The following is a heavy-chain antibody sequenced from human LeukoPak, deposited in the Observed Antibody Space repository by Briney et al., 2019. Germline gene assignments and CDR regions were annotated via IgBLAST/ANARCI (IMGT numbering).Heavy chain of an antibody. V-gene: IGHV3-33*01. Sequence: GRSLRLSCAASGFTFSNYGMHWVRQAPGKGLEWVAVVWSDGATENYADSVKGRFTISRDNSKNTLYMQMNSLRAEDMAVYYCARGHYYTDMLTNYWVRYFDYWGQGTLVTVSS. J-gene: IGHJ4*02. CDR3: ARGHYYTDMLTNYWVRYFDY. CDR2: VWSDGATE. D-gene: IGHD3-9*01. CDR1: GFTFSNYG.